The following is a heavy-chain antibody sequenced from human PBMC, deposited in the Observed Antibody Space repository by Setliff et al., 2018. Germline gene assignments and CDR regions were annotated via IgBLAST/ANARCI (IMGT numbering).Heavy chain of an antibody. CDR3: ARRTEYYNFWSGYYDY. J-gene: IGHJ4*02. V-gene: IGHV4-39*07. D-gene: IGHD3-3*01. CDR2: IYYSGST. CDR1: GGSISSSSYY. Sequence: PSETLSLTCTVSGGSISSSSYYWGWIRQPPGKGLEWIGSIYYSGSTYYNPSLKSRVTISVDTSKNQFSLKLSSVTAADTAVYHCARRTEYYNFWSGYYDYWGQGTLVTVSS.